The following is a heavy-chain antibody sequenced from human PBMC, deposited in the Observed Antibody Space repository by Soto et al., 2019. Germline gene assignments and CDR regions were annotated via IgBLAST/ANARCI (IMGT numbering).Heavy chain of an antibody. Sequence: GGSLRLSCAASGFTFSSYAMHWVRQAPGKGLEWVAVISYDGGNKYYADSVKGRFTISRDNSKNTLYLQMNSLRAEDTAVYYCARVDTAMVYYYYGMDVWGQGTTVTVSS. CDR3: ARVDTAMVYYYYGMDV. V-gene: IGHV3-30-3*01. J-gene: IGHJ6*02. CDR1: GFTFSSYA. CDR2: ISYDGGNK. D-gene: IGHD5-18*01.